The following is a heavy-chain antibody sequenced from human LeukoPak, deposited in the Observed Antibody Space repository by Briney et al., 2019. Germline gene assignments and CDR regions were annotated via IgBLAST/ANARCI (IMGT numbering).Heavy chain of an antibody. Sequence: SETLSLTCTVSGGSISSYYWSWIRQPAGKGLEWIGRIYTSGSTNYNPSLKSRVTISVDKSKNQFSPKLSSVTAADTAVYYCARGGIVGATSSLHYMDVWGKGTTVTVSS. V-gene: IGHV4-4*07. CDR1: GGSISSYY. D-gene: IGHD1-26*01. CDR3: ARGGIVGATSSLHYMDV. CDR2: IYTSGST. J-gene: IGHJ6*03.